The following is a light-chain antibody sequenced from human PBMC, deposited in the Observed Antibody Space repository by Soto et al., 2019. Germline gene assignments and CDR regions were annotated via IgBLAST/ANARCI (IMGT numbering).Light chain of an antibody. CDR1: NIGSKS. CDR2: DDS. J-gene: IGLJ1*01. CDR3: SSYTNINTRACV. Sequence: SYELTQPPSVSVAPGQTARITCGGSNIGSKSVHWYQQKPGQAPVLVVYDDSDRPSGIPERFSGSKSGNTASLTISGLQAEDEAEYYCSSYTNINTRACVFGTGTKLTVL. V-gene: IGLV3-21*02.